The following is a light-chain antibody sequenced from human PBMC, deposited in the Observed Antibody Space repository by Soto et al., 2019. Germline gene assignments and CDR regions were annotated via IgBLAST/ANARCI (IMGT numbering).Light chain of an antibody. CDR1: QGIGND. V-gene: IGKV1-17*01. Sequence: GDRVPITCRASQGIGNDLGWYQQRPGKAPNRLIYAASTLQSGVPSRFSGSGSGTEFTLTISSLQPEDFTTYYCLQHNSYPRTFGQGTKVEIK. CDR3: LQHNSYPRT. J-gene: IGKJ1*01. CDR2: AAS.